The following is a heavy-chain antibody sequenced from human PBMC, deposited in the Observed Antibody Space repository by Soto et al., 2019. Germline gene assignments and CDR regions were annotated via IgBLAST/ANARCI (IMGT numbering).Heavy chain of an antibody. V-gene: IGHV1-18*01. CDR3: ARGRAYCGSDCYYYYYGMDV. J-gene: IGHJ6*02. CDR2: ISAYNGNT. CDR1: GYTFTSYG. Sequence: QVQLVQSGAEVKKPGASVKVSCKASGYTFTSYGISWVRQAPGQGLEWMGWISAYNGNTNYAQKLQGRVTMTTDTSTSTAYMELRSLRSDDTAVYYCARGRAYCGSDCYYYYYGMDVWGQGTTVTVSS. D-gene: IGHD2-21*02.